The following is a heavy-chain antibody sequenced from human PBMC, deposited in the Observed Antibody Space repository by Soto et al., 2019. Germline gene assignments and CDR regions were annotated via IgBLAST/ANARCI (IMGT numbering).Heavy chain of an antibody. CDR3: ARDVSSGGYGDAFDI. Sequence: EVQLVESGGGLVQPGGSLRLSCAASGFTFSSYWMSWVRQAPGKGLEWVADIKQDGSEKYYVDSVKGRFTISRDNAKNSVYMQMNSLRAEDTAVYYCARDVSSGGYGDAFDIWGQGTMVTVSS. V-gene: IGHV3-7*03. CDR2: IKQDGSEK. CDR1: GFTFSSYW. J-gene: IGHJ3*02. D-gene: IGHD6-19*01.